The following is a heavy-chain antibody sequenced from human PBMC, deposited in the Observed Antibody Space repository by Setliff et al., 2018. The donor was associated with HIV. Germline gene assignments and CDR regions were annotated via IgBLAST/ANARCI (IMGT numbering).Heavy chain of an antibody. CDR3: AKGAGFYGDYTFDY. V-gene: IGHV4-59*11. D-gene: IGHD4-17*01. J-gene: IGHJ4*02. CDR2: IYSTGST. CDR1: GASITSHY. Sequence: NPSETLSLTCTVSGASITSHYWSWIRQSPERELEWIGYIYSTGSTNYNPSLQSRVSISMDASKNKFSLKVTSVTSAATAVYYCAKGAGFYGDYTFDYWGQGNLVTVSS.